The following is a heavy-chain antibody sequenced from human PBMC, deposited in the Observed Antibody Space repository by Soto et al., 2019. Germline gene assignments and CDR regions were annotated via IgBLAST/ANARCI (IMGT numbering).Heavy chain of an antibody. Sequence: GASVKVSCKASGGTFSSYAISWVRQAPGQGLEWMGGIIPIFGTANYAQKFQGRVTITADESTSTAYMELSSLRSEDTAVYYCAREVRGVMLVSYYYGMDVWGQGTTVTVSS. CDR2: IIPIFGTA. J-gene: IGHJ6*02. V-gene: IGHV1-69*13. CDR1: GGTFSSYA. CDR3: AREVRGVMLVSYYYGMDV. D-gene: IGHD3-10*01.